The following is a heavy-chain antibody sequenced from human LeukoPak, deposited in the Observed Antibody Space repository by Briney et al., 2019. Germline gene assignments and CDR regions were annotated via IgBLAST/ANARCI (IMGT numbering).Heavy chain of an antibody. D-gene: IGHD3-22*01. CDR3: AKDLYYFDSSGYYSLRDPLDY. V-gene: IGHV3-30*18. CDR1: GFTFSSYG. J-gene: IGHJ4*02. CDR2: ISYDGSNK. Sequence: GGSLRLSCAASGFTFSSYGMHWVRQAPGKGLEWVAVISYDGSNKYYADSVKGRFTISRDNSKNTLYLQMNSLRAEDTAVYYCAKDLYYFDSSGYYSLRDPLDYWGQGTLVTVSS.